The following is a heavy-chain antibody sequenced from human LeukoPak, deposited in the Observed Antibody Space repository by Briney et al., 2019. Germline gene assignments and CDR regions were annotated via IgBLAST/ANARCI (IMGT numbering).Heavy chain of an antibody. J-gene: IGHJ4*02. CDR2: IIPILGIA. Sequence: SVKVSCKASGGTLSSYAISWVRQAPGQGLEWMGRIIPILGIANYAQKFQGRVTITADKSTSTAYMELSSLRSEDTAVYYCARDPMPEAYSSSYYFDYWGQGTLVTVSS. CDR3: ARDPMPEAYSSSYYFDY. V-gene: IGHV1-69*04. CDR1: GGTLSSYA. D-gene: IGHD6-13*01.